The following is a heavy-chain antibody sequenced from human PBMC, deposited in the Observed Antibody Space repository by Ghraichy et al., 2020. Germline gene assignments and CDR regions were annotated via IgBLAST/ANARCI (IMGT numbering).Heavy chain of an antibody. J-gene: IGHJ4*02. D-gene: IGHD6-13*01. CDR2: IYYRGST. CDR1: GDSISNSY. V-gene: IGHV4-59*01. Sequence: SETLSLTCTVSGDSISNSYWSWIRQPPGEGLEWIGYIYYRGSTNYNPSVKSRVTMSVDTSKNQFSLKLSSVTAADTAVYYCARDPVPDGSGWYYFDSWGQGTLVTVSS. CDR3: ARDPVPDGSGWYYFDS.